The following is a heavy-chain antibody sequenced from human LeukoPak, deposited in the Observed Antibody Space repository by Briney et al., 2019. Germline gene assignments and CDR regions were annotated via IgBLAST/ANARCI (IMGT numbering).Heavy chain of an antibody. Sequence: GGSLRLSCAASGFIFSDYAMHWVREAPGKGLEWVAFIRYDGSNEYYADSVKGRFTISRDNSKNTLYLQMNSLRAEDTAVYYCVKGGCSNTSCYGDSWGQGTLVTVSS. D-gene: IGHD2-2*01. CDR3: VKGGCSNTSCYGDS. V-gene: IGHV3-30*02. CDR1: GFIFSDYA. CDR2: IRYDGSNE. J-gene: IGHJ4*02.